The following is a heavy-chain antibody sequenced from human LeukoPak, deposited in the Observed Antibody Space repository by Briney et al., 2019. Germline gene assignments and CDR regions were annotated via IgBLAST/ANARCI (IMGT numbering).Heavy chain of an antibody. CDR2: ISGSGGST. D-gene: IGHD3-22*01. CDR1: GFTFSSYA. J-gene: IGHJ4*02. V-gene: IGHV3-23*01. Sequence: GGSLRLSCAASGFTFSSYAMSWVRQAPGKGLEWVSAISGSGGSTYYADSVKGRFTISRDNSKNTQYLQMNSLRAEDTAVYYCAKGYYYGSSGFLYFDYWGQGTLVTVSS. CDR3: AKGYYYGSSGFLYFDY.